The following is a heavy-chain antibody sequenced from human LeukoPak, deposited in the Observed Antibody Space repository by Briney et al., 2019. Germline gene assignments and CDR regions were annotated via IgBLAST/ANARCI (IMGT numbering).Heavy chain of an antibody. D-gene: IGHD4-23*01. V-gene: IGHV1-18*01. CDR1: GYTFTSYG. CDR3: ARVTKATVVPYNWFDP. CDR2: ISAYNGNT. J-gene: IGHJ5*02. Sequence: GASVKVSCKASGYTFTSYGISWVRQAPGQGLEWMGWISAYNGNTNYAQKLQGRVTMTTDTSTSTAYMELRNLRSDDTAVYYCARVTKATVVPYNWFDPWGQGTLVTVSS.